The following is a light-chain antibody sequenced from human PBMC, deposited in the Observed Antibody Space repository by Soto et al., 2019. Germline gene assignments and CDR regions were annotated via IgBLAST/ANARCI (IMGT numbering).Light chain of an antibody. Sequence: QSVLTQPPSASGTPGQRVTISCSGSSSNIGGNTVNWYQQLPGTAPKLLIYGNDQRPSGVPDRFSGSKSGTAASLAISGLHSEDEADYYCAAWDDSLNALVFGTGTKVTVL. CDR2: GND. J-gene: IGLJ1*01. V-gene: IGLV1-44*01. CDR1: SSNIGGNT. CDR3: AAWDDSLNALV.